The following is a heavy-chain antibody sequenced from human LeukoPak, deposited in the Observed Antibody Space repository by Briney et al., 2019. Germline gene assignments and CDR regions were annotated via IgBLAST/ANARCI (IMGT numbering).Heavy chain of an antibody. CDR3: AKVSMVRGAVSM. V-gene: IGHV3-30*18. D-gene: IGHD3-10*01. Sequence: GRSLRLSCAASGFTFSSYGMHWVRQAPGKGLEWVAVISYDGSNKYYADSVKGRLTISRDNSKNTLYLQMNSLRAEDTAVYYCAKVSMVRGAVSMWGQGTLVTVSS. J-gene: IGHJ4*02. CDR2: ISYDGSNK. CDR1: GFTFSSYG.